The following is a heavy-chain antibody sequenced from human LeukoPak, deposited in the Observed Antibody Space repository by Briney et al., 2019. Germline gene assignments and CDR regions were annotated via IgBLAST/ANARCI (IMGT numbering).Heavy chain of an antibody. J-gene: IGHJ5*02. V-gene: IGHV3-23*01. CDR3: ATAKYDYGDPVGWFDP. Sequence: GGSLRLSCAASGFTLSTSAMTWVRQARGKGLEWVSGIISTGTTYYADSGRGRFTISRDNSKNTLYLLMTSLRVEDTAVYYCATAKYDYGDPVGWFDPWGPGTLVTVSS. D-gene: IGHD4-17*01. CDR2: IISTGTT. CDR1: GFTLSTSA.